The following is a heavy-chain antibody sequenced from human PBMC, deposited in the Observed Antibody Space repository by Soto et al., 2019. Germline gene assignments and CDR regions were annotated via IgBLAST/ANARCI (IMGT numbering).Heavy chain of an antibody. D-gene: IGHD2-15*01. V-gene: IGHV3-21*01. CDR1: GFTFSSYS. CDR3: ARVAGYCSGGSCFSNYFDY. J-gene: IGHJ4*02. Sequence: EVQLVESGGGLVKPGGSLRLSCAASGFTFSSYSMNWVRQAPGRGLEWVSSISSSSSYIYYADSVKGRFTISRDNDKNSLYLQMNSLRAEDTAVYYCARVAGYCSGGSCFSNYFDYWGQGTLVTVSS. CDR2: ISSSSSYI.